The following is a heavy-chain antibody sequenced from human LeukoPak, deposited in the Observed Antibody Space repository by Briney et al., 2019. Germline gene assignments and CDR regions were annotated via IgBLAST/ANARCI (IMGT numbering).Heavy chain of an antibody. D-gene: IGHD5-24*01. CDR3: GRRLLHGYNPPRFAY. CDR2: ISAYNGNT. J-gene: IGHJ4*02. CDR1: GYTFTSYG. Sequence: GASVKVSCKASGYTFTSYGISWVRQAPGQGLEWMGWISAYNGNTNYAQKLQGRVTMTTDTSTSTAYMELRSLRSDDTAVYYCGRRLLHGYNPPRFAYGGQGPLLTVPS. V-gene: IGHV1-18*01.